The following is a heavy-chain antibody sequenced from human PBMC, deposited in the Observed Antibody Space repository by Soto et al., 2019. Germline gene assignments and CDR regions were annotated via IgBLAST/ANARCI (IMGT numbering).Heavy chain of an antibody. CDR3: ARHGAYSTSVYYYYGMDV. D-gene: IGHD6-13*01. CDR1: GGAINSTFYY. V-gene: IGHV4-39*01. J-gene: IGHJ6*02. CDR2: SNYGGPT. Sequence: PSASLSLTCTFSGGAINSTFYYWGWIRQPPGKGLEWIGSSNYGGPTYYSPSLQSRVTISLDTAKNHFSLNLRSVTAADTAVYYCARHGAYSTSVYYYYGMDVWGQGTTVTVSS.